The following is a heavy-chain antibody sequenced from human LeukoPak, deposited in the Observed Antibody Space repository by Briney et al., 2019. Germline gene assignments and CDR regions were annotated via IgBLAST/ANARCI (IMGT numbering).Heavy chain of an antibody. J-gene: IGHJ4*02. CDR1: GGSISSYY. CDR2: IYYSGST. V-gene: IGHV4-59*01. CDR3: ARTYYDSSGYYPQHDY. D-gene: IGHD3-22*01. Sequence: SETLSLTCTVSGGSISSYYWSWIRQPPGKGLEWIGYIYYSGSTNYNPSLKSRVTISVDTSKNQFSLKLSSVTAADTAVYYRARTYYDSSGYYPQHDYWGQGTLVTVSS.